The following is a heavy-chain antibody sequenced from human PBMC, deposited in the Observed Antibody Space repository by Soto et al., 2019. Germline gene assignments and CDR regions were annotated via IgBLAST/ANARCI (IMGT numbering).Heavy chain of an antibody. CDR1: GFTFTSSA. V-gene: IGHV1-58*01. CDR2: IVVGSGNT. Sequence: ASVKVSCKASGFTFTSSAVQWVRQARGQRLEWIGWIVVGSGNTNYAQKFQERVTITRDMSTSTAYMELSSLRSEDTAVYYCAAGDVVAPAYYYYYGMDVWGKGTTVTVSS. CDR3: AAGDVVAPAYYYYYGMDV. J-gene: IGHJ6*04. D-gene: IGHD2-2*01.